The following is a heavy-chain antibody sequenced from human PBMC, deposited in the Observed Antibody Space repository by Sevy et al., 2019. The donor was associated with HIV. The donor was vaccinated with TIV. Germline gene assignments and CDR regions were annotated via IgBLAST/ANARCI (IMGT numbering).Heavy chain of an antibody. CDR1: GFTFSSYA. V-gene: IGHV3-23*01. J-gene: IGHJ4*02. D-gene: IGHD5-12*01. CDR3: AKGGGIVATITGGWYYFDY. CDR2: ISGSGGST. Sequence: GGPLRLSCAASGFTFSSYAMSWVRQAPGKGLEWVSAISGSGGSTYYADSVKGRFTISRDNSKNTLYLQMNSLRAEDTPVYYCAKGGGIVATITGGWYYFDYWGQGTLVTVSS.